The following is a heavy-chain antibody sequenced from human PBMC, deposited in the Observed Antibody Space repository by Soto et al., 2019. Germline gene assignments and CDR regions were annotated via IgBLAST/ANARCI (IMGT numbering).Heavy chain of an antibody. Sequence: VQLVQSGAEVKKTGSSVKVSCKASGGTFSSYAISWVRQAPGQGLEWMGGIIPIFGTANYAQKFQGRVTITADESTSTAYMELSSLRSEDTAVYYCARDRIAWPQSRYYGMDVWGQGTTVTVSS. CDR2: IIPIFGTA. V-gene: IGHV1-69*01. J-gene: IGHJ6*02. CDR3: ARDRIAWPQSRYYGMDV. D-gene: IGHD3-16*02. CDR1: GGTFSSYA.